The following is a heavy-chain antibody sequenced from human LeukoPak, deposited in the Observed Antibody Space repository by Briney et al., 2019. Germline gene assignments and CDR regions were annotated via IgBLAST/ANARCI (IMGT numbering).Heavy chain of an antibody. CDR2: ISYDGSNK. V-gene: IGHV3-30-3*01. D-gene: IGHD3-22*01. Sequence: QTGGSLRLSCAASGFTFSSYAMHWVRQAPGKGLEWVAVISYDGSNKYYADSVKGRFTISRDNSKNTLYLQMNSLRAEDTAVYYCARGYRGSSSGYMDYWGQGTLVTVSS. CDR3: ARGYRGSSSGYMDY. CDR1: GFTFSSYA. J-gene: IGHJ4*02.